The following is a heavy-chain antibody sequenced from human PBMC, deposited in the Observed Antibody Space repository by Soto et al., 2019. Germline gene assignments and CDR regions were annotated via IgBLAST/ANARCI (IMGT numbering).Heavy chain of an antibody. V-gene: IGHV3-23*01. CDR1: GFTFSSYA. J-gene: IGHJ2*01. CDR3: AKDGSGSYSDWYLDL. CDR2: ISGSGGST. D-gene: IGHD3-10*01. Sequence: EVQLLESGGGLVQPGGSLRLSCAASGFTFSSYAMSWVRQAPGKGLEWVSAISGSGGSTYYADSVKGPFTISRDNSKNTLYLQMNSLRAEATAVYYCAKDGSGSYSDWYLDLWGRGTLVTVSS.